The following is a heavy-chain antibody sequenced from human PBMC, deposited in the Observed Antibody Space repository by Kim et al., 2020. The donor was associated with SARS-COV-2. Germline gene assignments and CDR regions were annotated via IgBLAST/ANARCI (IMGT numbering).Heavy chain of an antibody. Sequence: GGSLRLSCAASGFTFSSYWMSWVRQAPGKGLEWVANIKQDGSEKYHVDSVKGRFTISRHNAKNSMYLQMNSLRAEDTAVYYCAREGTGYYNHYYYYYGMDVWGQGTTVTVSS. CDR1: GFTFSSYW. CDR2: IKQDGSEK. D-gene: IGHD3-9*01. V-gene: IGHV3-7*03. J-gene: IGHJ6*02. CDR3: AREGTGYYNHYYYYYGMDV.